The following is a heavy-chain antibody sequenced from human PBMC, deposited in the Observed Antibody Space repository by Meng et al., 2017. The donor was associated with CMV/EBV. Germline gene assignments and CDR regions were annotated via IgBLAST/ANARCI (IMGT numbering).Heavy chain of an antibody. CDR3: AKGGEGYSYGYDY. Sequence: GESLKISCAASGFIFSDYYMSWIRQAPGKGLEWVSVIYSGGSSTYYADSVKGRFTISRDNSKNTLYLQMNSLRAEDTAVYYCAKGGEGYSYGYDYWGQGTLVTVSS. CDR2: IYSGGSST. V-gene: IGHV3-23*03. CDR1: GFIFSDYY. D-gene: IGHD5-18*01. J-gene: IGHJ4*02.